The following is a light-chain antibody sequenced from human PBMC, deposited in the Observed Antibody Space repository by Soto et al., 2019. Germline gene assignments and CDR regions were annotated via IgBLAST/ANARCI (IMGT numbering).Light chain of an antibody. J-gene: IGKJ2*02. V-gene: IGKV1-39*01. Sequence: DIQMTQSPSSLSASVGDRVTITCRASQSVSSYLNWYQQKPGKASKLLIYAASSWQSGVPSRFSGSGSGTDFTLTISSLQTEDFATYYCQQSYSTLWTFGQGTKLEIK. CDR3: QQSYSTLWT. CDR1: QSVSSY. CDR2: AAS.